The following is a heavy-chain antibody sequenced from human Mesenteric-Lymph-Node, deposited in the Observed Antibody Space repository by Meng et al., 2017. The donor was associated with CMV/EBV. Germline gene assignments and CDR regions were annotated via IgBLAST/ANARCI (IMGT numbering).Heavy chain of an antibody. CDR2: IYYSGST. V-gene: IGHV4-39*07. Sequence: SETLSLTCSVSGGSISISDYFWGWIRQPPGKGLEWIGTIYYSGSTYYNPSLRSRVTVSVDTSKNQFSLKVNSVTAADTAVYYCAREIWRGALGFWGQGTLVTVSS. CDR3: AREIWRGALGF. J-gene: IGHJ4*02. D-gene: IGHD7-27*01. CDR1: GGSISISDYF.